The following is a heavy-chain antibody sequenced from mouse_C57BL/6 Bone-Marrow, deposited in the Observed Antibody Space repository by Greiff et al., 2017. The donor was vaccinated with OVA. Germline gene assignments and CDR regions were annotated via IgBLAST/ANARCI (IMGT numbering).Heavy chain of an antibody. CDR3: ARRDLIYYGYDGYY. CDR2: IYPRSGNT. D-gene: IGHD2-2*01. Sequence: QVQLQQSGAELARPGASVKLSCKASGYTFTSYGISWVKQRTGQGLEWIGEIYPRSGNTYYNEKFKGKATLTADKSSSTAYMELLSLTSEDSAVYFCARRDLIYYGYDGYYWGQGTTLTVSS. V-gene: IGHV1-81*01. CDR1: GYTFTSYG. J-gene: IGHJ2*01.